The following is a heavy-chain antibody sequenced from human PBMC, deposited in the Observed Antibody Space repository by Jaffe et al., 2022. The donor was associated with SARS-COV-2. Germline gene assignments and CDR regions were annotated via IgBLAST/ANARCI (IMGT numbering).Heavy chain of an antibody. CDR3: ARGPYCSSTSCYTSWHYYYGMDV. CDR2: IWYDGSNK. Sequence: QVQLVESGGGVVQPGRSLRLSCAASGFTFSSYGMHWVRQAPGKGLEWVAVIWYDGSNKYYADSVKGRFTISRDNSKNTLYLQMNSLRAEDTAVYYCARGPYCSSTSCYTSWHYYYGMDVWGQGTTVTVSS. D-gene: IGHD2-2*02. CDR1: GFTFSSYG. J-gene: IGHJ6*02. V-gene: IGHV3-33*01.